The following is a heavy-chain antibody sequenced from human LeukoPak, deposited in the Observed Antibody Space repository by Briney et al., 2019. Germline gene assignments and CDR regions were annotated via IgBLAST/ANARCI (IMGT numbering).Heavy chain of an antibody. J-gene: IGHJ4*02. Sequence: GGSLRLSCAASGFTFSSYAMSWVRQAPGKGLEWVSAISGSGGSTYYADSVKGRFTISRDSSKNTLYLQMNSLRAEDTAVYYCAKDNWNYGYYFDYWGQGTLVTVSS. D-gene: IGHD1-7*01. CDR1: GFTFSSYA. CDR2: ISGSGGST. V-gene: IGHV3-23*01. CDR3: AKDNWNYGYYFDY.